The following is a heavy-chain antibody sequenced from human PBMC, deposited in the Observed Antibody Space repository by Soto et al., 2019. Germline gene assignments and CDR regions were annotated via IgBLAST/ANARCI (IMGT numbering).Heavy chain of an antibody. D-gene: IGHD2-2*01. J-gene: IGHJ6*03. Sequence: ASVKVSCKASGGTFSSYTISWVRQAPGQGLEWMGRIIPILGIANYAQKFQGRVTITADKSTSTAYMELSSLRSEDTAVYYCASRPYIVVVPAAMDYYMDVWGKGTTVTVSS. CDR3: ASRPYIVVVPAAMDYYMDV. CDR1: GGTFSSYT. CDR2: IIPILGIA. V-gene: IGHV1-69*02.